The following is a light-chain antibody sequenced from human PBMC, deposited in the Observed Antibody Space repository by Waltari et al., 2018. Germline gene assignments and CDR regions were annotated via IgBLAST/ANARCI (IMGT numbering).Light chain of an antibody. V-gene: IGLV2-23*01. Sequence: QSALTQPAPGSGSPGQSITISCPGTSSDVGGYNLVSWYQQHPGKAPKLMIYEGSKRPSGVSNRFSGSKSGNTASLTISGLQAEDEADYYCCSYAGSVVFGGGTKLTVL. J-gene: IGLJ2*01. CDR2: EGS. CDR3: CSYAGSVV. CDR1: SSDVGGYNL.